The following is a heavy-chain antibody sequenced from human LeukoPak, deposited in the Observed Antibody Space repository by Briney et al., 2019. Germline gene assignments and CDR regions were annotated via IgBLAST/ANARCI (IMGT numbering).Heavy chain of an antibody. CDR2: IYPGDSDT. Sequence: GESLKISCKGSGYSFTSYWIGWVRQMPGEGLEWMGIIYPGDSDTRYSPSFQGQVTISADKSISTAYLQWSSLKASDTAMYYCARRDYGDYRDAPLDYWGQGTLVTVSS. D-gene: IGHD4-17*01. CDR1: GYSFTSYW. V-gene: IGHV5-51*01. CDR3: ARRDYGDYRDAPLDY. J-gene: IGHJ4*02.